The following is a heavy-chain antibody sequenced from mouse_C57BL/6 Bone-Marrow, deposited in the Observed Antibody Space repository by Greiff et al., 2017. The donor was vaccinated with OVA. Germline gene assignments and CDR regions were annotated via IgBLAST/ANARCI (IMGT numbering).Heavy chain of an antibody. CDR3: TRDEYDYYAMDY. CDR1: GYTFTDYE. CDR2: IDPETGGT. J-gene: IGHJ4*01. Sequence: VQLQQSGAELVRPGASVTLSCKASGYTFTDYEMHWVKQTPVHGLEWIGAIDPETGGTAYNQKFKGKAILTADTSSSTAYMELRSLTSEDSAVYYCTRDEYDYYAMDYWGQGTSVTVSA. V-gene: IGHV1-15*01. D-gene: IGHD2-4*01.